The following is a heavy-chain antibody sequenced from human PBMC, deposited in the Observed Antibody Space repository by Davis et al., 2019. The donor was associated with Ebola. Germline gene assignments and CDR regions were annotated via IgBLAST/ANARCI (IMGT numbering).Heavy chain of an antibody. V-gene: IGHV6-1*01. D-gene: IGHD5-12*01. Sequence: HSQTLSLTCAISGDSVSGHNGAWNWIRQSPSRGLEWLGRTYYNSKWYIDYAVSVKSRVSIDPDTSKNQFSLHLSSVTPDDTAVYYCAKGWLRTGLDYWSQGTLVTVSS. CDR3: AKGWLRTGLDY. J-gene: IGHJ4*02. CDR2: TYYNSKWYI. CDR1: GDSVSGHNGA.